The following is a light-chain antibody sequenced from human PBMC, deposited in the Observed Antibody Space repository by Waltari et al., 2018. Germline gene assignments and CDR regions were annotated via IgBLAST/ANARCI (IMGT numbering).Light chain of an antibody. J-gene: IGKJ3*01. CDR3: QLRSNWPPEFT. CDR1: QSISSF. V-gene: IGKV3-11*01. CDR2: DAS. Sequence: EIVLTQSPATLSLSPGESATLSCRSSQSISSFLAWYQHKPGQAPRLLIYDASNSATGIPARFGGSGSETDFTLTISSLEPEDFAVYYCQLRSNWPPEFTFGPGTKVYIK.